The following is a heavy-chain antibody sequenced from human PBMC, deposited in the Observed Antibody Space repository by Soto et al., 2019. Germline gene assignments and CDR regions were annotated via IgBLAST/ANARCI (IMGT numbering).Heavy chain of an antibody. CDR3: ATGTQHRSSYNHKYYYYYGMDV. D-gene: IGHD1-1*01. J-gene: IGHJ6*02. CDR1: GFTFSSYG. Sequence: GGSLRLACAASGFTFSSYGMHWVRQAPGKGLEWVAVIWYDGSNKYYADSVKGRFTISRDNSKNTLYLQMNSLRAEDTAVYYCATGTQHRSSYNHKYYYYYGMDVWGQGTTVTVSS. CDR2: IWYDGSNK. V-gene: IGHV3-33*08.